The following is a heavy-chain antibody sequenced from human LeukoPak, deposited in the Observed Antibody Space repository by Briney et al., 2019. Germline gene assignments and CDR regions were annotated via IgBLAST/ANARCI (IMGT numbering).Heavy chain of an antibody. CDR2: INHSGST. V-gene: IGHV4-34*01. J-gene: IGHJ5*02. D-gene: IGHD6-13*01. CDR1: GGSFSGYY. CDR3: ARGSLSYDIAAAGNSKTNWFDP. Sequence: PSETLSLTCAVYGGSFSGYYWSWIRQPPGKGLEWIGEINHSGSTNYNPSLKSRVTISVDTSKNQFSLKLSSVTAADTAVYYCARGSLSYDIAAAGNSKTNWFDPWGQGTLVTVPS.